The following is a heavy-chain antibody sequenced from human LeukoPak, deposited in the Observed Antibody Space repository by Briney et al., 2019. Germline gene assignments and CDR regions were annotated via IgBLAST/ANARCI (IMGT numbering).Heavy chain of an antibody. V-gene: IGHV3-74*01. Sequence: GGSLRLSCAASGIIFSNYWMHWVRQAPGKGLVWVSRINRDGSSTSYADSVKGRFTISRDNAKNTLYLQMNSLRAEDTAVYYCAREGGYSYGSFDYWGQGTLVTVSS. J-gene: IGHJ4*02. CDR2: INRDGSST. D-gene: IGHD5-18*01. CDR3: AREGGYSYGSFDY. CDR1: GIIFSNYW.